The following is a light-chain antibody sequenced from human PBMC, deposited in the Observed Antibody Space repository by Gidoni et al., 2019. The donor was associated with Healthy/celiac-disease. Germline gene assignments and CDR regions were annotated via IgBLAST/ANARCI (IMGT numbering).Light chain of an antibody. J-gene: IGKJ4*01. V-gene: IGKV3-20*01. CDR1: QSVSSSY. CDR3: QQYGSSPRT. CDR2: GAS. Sequence: EIVLTQSPGPLSLSPGERATLSCRASQSVSSSYLAWYQQKPGQAPRLLIYGASSRATGIPDRFSGSGSGTDFTLTISRLELEDLAVYYCQQYGSSPRTFGGGTKVEIK.